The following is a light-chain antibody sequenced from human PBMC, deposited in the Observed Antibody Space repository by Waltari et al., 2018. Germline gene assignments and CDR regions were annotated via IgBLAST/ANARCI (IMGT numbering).Light chain of an antibody. CDR1: QGISSY. Sequence: AIRITQSPSSLSASTGDRVTITCRASQGISSYLACNQQKPGKAPKVLMYAASTWQSGVPSRFSCSGSGTDFTLTISCLQSEDFAIYYCQQYYSNPATFGQGTKVEIK. V-gene: IGKV1-8*01. J-gene: IGKJ1*01. CDR2: AAS. CDR3: QQYYSNPAT.